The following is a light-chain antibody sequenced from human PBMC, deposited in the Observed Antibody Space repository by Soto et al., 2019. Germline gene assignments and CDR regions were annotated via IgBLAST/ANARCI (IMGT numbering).Light chain of an antibody. CDR3: QKHDGAPLT. CDR1: QDISNH. V-gene: IGKV1-27*01. Sequence: DIQMTQSPSSLSASVGDRVTITCRASQDISNHLSWYQQKPGKVPKLLIHTSTTLQSGVPSRFSGSGSGTDFTLTISSLQPEDVATYYCQKHDGAPLTFGGGTKVEIK. CDR2: TST. J-gene: IGKJ4*01.